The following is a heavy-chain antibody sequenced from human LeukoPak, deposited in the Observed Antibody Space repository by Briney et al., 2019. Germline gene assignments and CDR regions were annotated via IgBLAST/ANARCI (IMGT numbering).Heavy chain of an antibody. CDR2: IIPIFSIA. CDR1: GGTFSSYA. D-gene: IGHD3-22*01. CDR3: ARSLPYYYDSSGSPSGLDY. J-gene: IGHJ4*02. Sequence: ASVKVSCKASGGTFSSYAISWVRQAPPQGLELMGTIIPIFSIANYDQHSQGRVTIPADKSTSTAYMKLSSLRSEDTAVYYCARSLPYYYDSSGSPSGLDYWGQGTLVTVSS. V-gene: IGHV1-69*04.